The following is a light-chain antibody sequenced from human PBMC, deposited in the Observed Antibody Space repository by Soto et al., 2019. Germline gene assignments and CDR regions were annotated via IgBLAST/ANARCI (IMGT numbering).Light chain of an antibody. Sequence: IVLTQSPGTLSSSPGQRVSLSCRASHRVSSTYVAWYQQKPGQAPRLLIYGASNRATGVPDRFSGSGSGTDFTLTITKLEPEDFAMYYCQQYGGSTKTFGQGTKLEI. V-gene: IGKV3-20*01. CDR1: HRVSSTY. CDR3: QQYGGSTKT. J-gene: IGKJ2*01. CDR2: GAS.